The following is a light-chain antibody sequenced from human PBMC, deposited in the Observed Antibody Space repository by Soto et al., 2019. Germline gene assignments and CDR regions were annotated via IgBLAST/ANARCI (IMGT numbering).Light chain of an antibody. CDR1: QSVSSS. V-gene: IGKV3-20*01. CDR2: GAS. Sequence: EIVMTQSPATLSVSPGERATLSCRASQSVSSSLAWYQQKTGQAPRLLIYGASSRASGIPDRFSGSGSGADFTLSITRLEPEDFAVYYCQQYGSTPLTFGGGTKVDIK. CDR3: QQYGSTPLT. J-gene: IGKJ4*01.